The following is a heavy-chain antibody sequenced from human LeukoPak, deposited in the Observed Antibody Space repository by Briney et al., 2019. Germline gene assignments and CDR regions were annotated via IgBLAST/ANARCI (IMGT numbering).Heavy chain of an antibody. CDR2: INHSGST. J-gene: IGHJ4*02. Sequence: PSETLSLTSAVYAGSFSGYYWSWLRQPPGKGLEWIGEINHSGSTNYNPSLKSRATISVATSNTPFSLRLSSVAAADTAVYYCARPFSYGEKIGPYYFDYWGQGTLVTVSS. CDR1: AGSFSGYY. CDR3: ARPFSYGEKIGPYYFDY. D-gene: IGHD4-17*01. V-gene: IGHV4-34*01.